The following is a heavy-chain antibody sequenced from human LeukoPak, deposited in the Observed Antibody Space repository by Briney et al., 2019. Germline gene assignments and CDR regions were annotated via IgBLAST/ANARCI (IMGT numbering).Heavy chain of an antibody. J-gene: IGHJ3*02. D-gene: IGHD3-22*01. CDR2: TYYSGSS. Sequence: SETMSLARPVAGGSISTYCSSCVRQLPRKLMEWNGYTYYSGSSNYNPSLKSRVTISVDTSKNQFSLKLTSVTAAYTAVYYCARSALTIIAPHRGYAFNIWGQGTMVTVSS. V-gene: IGHV4-59*08. CDR1: GGSISTYC. CDR3: ARSALTIIAPHRGYAFNI.